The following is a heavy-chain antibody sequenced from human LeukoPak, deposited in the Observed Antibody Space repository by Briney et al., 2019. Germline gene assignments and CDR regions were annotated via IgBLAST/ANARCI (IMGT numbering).Heavy chain of an antibody. D-gene: IGHD3-22*01. CDR1: GFTFSSYE. CDR2: ISSSGSTI. CDR3: ARDLYYYDSSGYYRGLDY. J-gene: IGHJ4*02. Sequence: GGSLRLSCAASGFTFSSYEMNWVRQAPGKGLEWVSYISSSGSTIYYADSVKGRFTISRDNAKNSLYLQMNSLRGEDTAVYYCARDLYYYDSSGYYRGLDYWGQGTLVTVSS. V-gene: IGHV3-48*03.